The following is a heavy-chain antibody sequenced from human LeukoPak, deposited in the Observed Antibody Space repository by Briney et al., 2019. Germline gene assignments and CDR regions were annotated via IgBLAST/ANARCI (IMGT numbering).Heavy chain of an antibody. V-gene: IGHV4-28*01. CDR1: GYSITSSSW. D-gene: IGHD3-10*01. CDR3: ARKENVYYYFDY. CDR2: IYHSGTT. Sequence: TTSDPLSLTCAVSGYSITSSSWWGWIPHPPGKGLEWIGYIYHSGTTYYNPSLQSRVTMSVDTSKNQFSLKLSSVTAVDTAVYYCARKENVYYYFDYWGQGTLVTVSS. J-gene: IGHJ4*02.